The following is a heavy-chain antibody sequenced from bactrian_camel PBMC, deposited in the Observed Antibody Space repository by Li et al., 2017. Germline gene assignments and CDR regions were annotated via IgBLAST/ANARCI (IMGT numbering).Heavy chain of an antibody. CDR1: GFTFSSYS. D-gene: IGHD7*01. J-gene: IGHJ6*01. CDR2: VSADGRTI. Sequence: DVQLVESGGGLVQPGGSLRLSCAGSGFTFSSYSMHWVRQAPGKGLEWLAVVSADGRTIYYADSVKGRFTISRDNDKNTLYLQMNSLKPDDTAVYYCVAQQSFGYWGQGTQVTVS. CDR3: VAQQSFGY. V-gene: IGHV3S31*01.